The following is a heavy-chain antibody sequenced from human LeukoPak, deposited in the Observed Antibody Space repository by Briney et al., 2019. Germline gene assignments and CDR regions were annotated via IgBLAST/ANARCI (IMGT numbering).Heavy chain of an antibody. J-gene: IGHJ4*02. V-gene: IGHV3-33*01. Sequence: GGSLRLSCAASGFTFSSYGMHWVRQAPGKGLEWVAVIWYDGSNKYYADSVKGRFTISRDNAKNSLYLQMNSLRAEDTAVYYCAREGLGDSNDYWGQGTLVTVSS. CDR3: AREGLGDSNDY. CDR1: GFTFSSYG. D-gene: IGHD2-21*02. CDR2: IWYDGSNK.